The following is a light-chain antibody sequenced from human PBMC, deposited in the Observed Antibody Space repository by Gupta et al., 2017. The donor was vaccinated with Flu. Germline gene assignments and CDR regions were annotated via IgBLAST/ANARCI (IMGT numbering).Light chain of an antibody. CDR1: TSNIGRNP. Sequence: QSVLAQPPSASETPGPRVTLSCSGSTSNIGRNPVDCYQQVPGTAPNLLIYGNSQRHSGVPDRFSCSRSGTSASLAISGLQSEDEADYYCGAWDDSRNGNYVFGTGTQVTVL. CDR3: GAWDDSRNGNYV. V-gene: IGLV1-44*01. CDR2: GNS. J-gene: IGLJ1*01.